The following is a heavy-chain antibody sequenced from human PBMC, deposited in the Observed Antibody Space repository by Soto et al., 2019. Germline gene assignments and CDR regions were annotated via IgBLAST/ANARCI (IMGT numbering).Heavy chain of an antibody. V-gene: IGHV5-51*01. D-gene: IGHD3-10*01. J-gene: IGHJ6*02. CDR3: ARSERVLLWFGELSYGMDV. Sequence: KDPWRGAEESSTSFWSGRIIQMPGKGLEWMGIIYPGDSDTRYSPSFQGQVTISADKSVSTAYLQWSSLKASDTAMYYCARSERVLLWFGELSYGMDVWGQGTTVTVS. CDR2: IYPGDSDT. CDR1: EESSTSFW.